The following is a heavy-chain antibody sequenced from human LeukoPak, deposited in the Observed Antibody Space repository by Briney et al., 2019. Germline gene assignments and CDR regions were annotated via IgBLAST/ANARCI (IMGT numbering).Heavy chain of an antibody. CDR2: IYYSGSA. D-gene: IGHD3-3*01. V-gene: IGHV4-31*03. J-gene: IGHJ4*02. CDR3: ARRRQSGHEHYFDY. CDR1: GGSISSGGYY. Sequence: PSETLSLTCTVSGGSISSGGYYWSWIRQHPGKGLEWIGYIYYSGSAYYNPSLKSRVTISVDTSKNQFSLKLSSVTAADTAVYYCARRRQSGHEHYFDYWGQGTLVTVSS.